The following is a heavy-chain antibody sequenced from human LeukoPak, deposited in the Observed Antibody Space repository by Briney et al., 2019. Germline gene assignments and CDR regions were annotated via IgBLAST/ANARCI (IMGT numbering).Heavy chain of an antibody. V-gene: IGHV3-21*01. CDR2: ISSRSSYI. CDR3: ARQADDKPLSCSWSEY. D-gene: IGHD6-13*01. Sequence: GGSVRLSCAASGLTFRSYSMNWVRQAPGKGLEWVLTISSRSSYIYYADSLKGGFTISGDNAKNSLYLEMNSVRADATAAYYGARQADDKPLSCSWSEYGGDGALVTASS. CDR1: GLTFRSYS. J-gene: IGHJ4*01.